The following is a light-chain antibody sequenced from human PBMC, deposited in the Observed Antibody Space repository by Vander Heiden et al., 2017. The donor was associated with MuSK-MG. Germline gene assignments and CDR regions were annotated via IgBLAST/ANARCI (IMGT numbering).Light chain of an antibody. CDR2: GHN. V-gene: IGLV1-40*01. CDR1: GTNLGAGYD. CDR3: QSYDSSLSGGV. J-gene: IGLJ1*01. Sequence: QSLLTQPRSAPGAPEQTVTIPCPGSGTNLGAGYDVHWYRKRTGPAPKVLIYGHNSRPSGVPDRFSGSKAGTSASLAITGLQAEDEAEYDRQSYDSSLSGGVFGTGTKVTVL.